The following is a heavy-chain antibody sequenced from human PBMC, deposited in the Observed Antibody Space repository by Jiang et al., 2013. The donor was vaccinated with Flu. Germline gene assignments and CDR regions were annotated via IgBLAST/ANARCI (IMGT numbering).Heavy chain of an antibody. CDR3: ARHRSGGNWFDP. D-gene: IGHD3-3*01. V-gene: IGHV4-39*01. J-gene: IGHJ5*02. CDR2: IYYSGST. CDR1: GGSISSSSYY. Sequence: GPGLVKPSETLSLTCTVSGGSISSSSYYWGWIRQPPGKGLEWIGSIYYSGSTYYNPSLKSRVTISVDTSKNQFSLKLSSVTAADTAVYYCARHRSGGNWFDPWGQGTLVTVSS.